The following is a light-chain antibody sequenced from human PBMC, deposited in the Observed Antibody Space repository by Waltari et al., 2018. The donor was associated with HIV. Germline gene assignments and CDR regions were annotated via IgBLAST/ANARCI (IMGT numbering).Light chain of an antibody. CDR1: QTVSSSQ. CDR3: QQYGRSPWT. J-gene: IGKJ1*01. Sequence: EIVLTQSPGSLSLSPGERATLSCRASQTVSSSQLAWYQQKPGQAPRRRIYGASTRATGTPDRFSGSGSGTDFTLIISRLEPEDFAVYYCQQYGRSPWTFGQGTKVEIK. V-gene: IGKV3-20*01. CDR2: GAS.